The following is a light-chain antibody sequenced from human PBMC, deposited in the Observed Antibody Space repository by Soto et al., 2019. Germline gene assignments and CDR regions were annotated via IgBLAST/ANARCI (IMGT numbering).Light chain of an antibody. CDR2: KAS. CDR1: QSISSW. V-gene: IGKV1-5*03. CDR3: QQYNTYPWT. J-gene: IGKJ1*01. Sequence: DIPMTQSPSTLSASVGDRVTITCRASQSISSWLAWYQQRPGEAPNLLIYKASSLEIGVPSRFSGSESGTEFTLTISSLQPDDFATYYCQQYNTYPWTFGQGTKVEIK.